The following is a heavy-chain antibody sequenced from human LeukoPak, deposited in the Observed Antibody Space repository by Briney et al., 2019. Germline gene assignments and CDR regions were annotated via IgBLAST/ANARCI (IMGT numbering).Heavy chain of an antibody. V-gene: IGHV4-61*08. D-gene: IGHD3-9*01. CDR3: ARYYDILTGYSSKDHDAFDI. Sequence: SETLSLTCTVSGASVSSGGYYWSWIRQPPGKGLEWIGYIYYSGSTNYNPSLKSRVTISVDTSKNQFSLKLSSVTAADTAVYYCARYYDILTGYSSKDHDAFDIWGQGTMVTVSS. CDR1: GASVSSGGYY. CDR2: IYYSGST. J-gene: IGHJ3*02.